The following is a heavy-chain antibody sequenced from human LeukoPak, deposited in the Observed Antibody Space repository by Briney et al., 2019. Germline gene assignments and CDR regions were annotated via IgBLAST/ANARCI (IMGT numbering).Heavy chain of an antibody. Sequence: GGTLRLSCAASGFTFSSYAMHWVRQAPGKGLEYVSAISSNGGSTYYANSVKGRFTISRDNSKNTLYLQMGSLRAEDMAVYYCARIAYGQADYWGQGTLVTVSS. V-gene: IGHV3-64*01. D-gene: IGHD2-8*01. CDR2: ISSNGGST. J-gene: IGHJ4*02. CDR1: GFTFSSYA. CDR3: ARIAYGQADY.